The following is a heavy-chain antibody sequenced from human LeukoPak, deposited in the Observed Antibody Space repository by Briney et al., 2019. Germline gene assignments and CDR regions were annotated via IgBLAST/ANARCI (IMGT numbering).Heavy chain of an antibody. Sequence: GRSLRLSCAVSGFTFDDHAMHWVRQAPGKGLEWVSGISWNGDNIGYAASVKGRFTISRDNPKNFLYLQMNSLRVEDTALYYCAKDFGLRLVELSFGNWFDPWGQGTLVTVSS. V-gene: IGHV3-9*01. J-gene: IGHJ5*02. CDR3: AKDFGLRLVELSFGNWFDP. CDR2: ISWNGDNI. CDR1: GFTFDDHA. D-gene: IGHD3-16*02.